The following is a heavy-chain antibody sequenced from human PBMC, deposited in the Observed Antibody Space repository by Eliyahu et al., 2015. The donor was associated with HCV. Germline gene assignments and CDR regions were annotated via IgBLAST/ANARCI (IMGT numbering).Heavy chain of an antibody. D-gene: IGHD6-19*01. Sequence: EVQLVESGGGLVQPGGSLRLSCSASGFPFXSYAXHWVRQAPGKGLEYVSAISSNGGSTYYADSVKGRFTISRDNSKNTLYLQMSSLRAEDTAVYYCVKGRAGGWSLSGYYGMDVWGQGTTVTVSS. CDR1: GFPFXSYA. V-gene: IGHV3-64D*09. J-gene: IGHJ6*02. CDR3: VKGRAGGWSLSGYYGMDV. CDR2: ISSNGGST.